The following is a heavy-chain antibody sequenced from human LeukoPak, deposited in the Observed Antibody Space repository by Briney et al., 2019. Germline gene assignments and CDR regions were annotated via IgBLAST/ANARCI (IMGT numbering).Heavy chain of an antibody. CDR2: ISYDGSNK. Sequence: GGSLRLSCAASGFTFSSYAMHWVRQAPGKGLEWVAVISYDGSNKYYADSVKGRFTISGDNSKNTLYLQMNSLRAEDTAVYYCARDPSGLEPLDYWGQGTLVTLSS. J-gene: IGHJ4*02. CDR1: GFTFSSYA. CDR3: ARDPSGLEPLDY. V-gene: IGHV3-30-3*01. D-gene: IGHD1-14*01.